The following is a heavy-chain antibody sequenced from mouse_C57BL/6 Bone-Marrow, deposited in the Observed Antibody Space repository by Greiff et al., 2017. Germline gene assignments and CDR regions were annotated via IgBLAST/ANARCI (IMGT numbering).Heavy chain of an antibody. CDR3: ARASFITTVVDFDY. D-gene: IGHD1-1*01. CDR2: IYPRSGNT. J-gene: IGHJ2*01. Sequence: VQLQQSGAELARPGASVKLSCKASGYTFTSYGISWVKQRTGQGLEWIGEIYPRSGNTYYNEKFKGKATLTADKSSSTAYMNLRRLTSEDSAVYFGARASFITTVVDFDYWGRGNTRTVSS. V-gene: IGHV1-81*01. CDR1: GYTFTSYG.